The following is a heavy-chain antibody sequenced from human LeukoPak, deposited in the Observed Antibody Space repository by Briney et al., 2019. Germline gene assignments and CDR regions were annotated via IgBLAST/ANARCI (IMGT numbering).Heavy chain of an antibody. CDR2: INPNSGGT. D-gene: IGHD3-22*01. V-gene: IGHV1-2*02. Sequence: ASVKVSCKASGYTFTGDYMPWVRQAPGQGLELIGWINPNSGGTNYAQKFQGRVTMTRDTSISTAYMELSRLRSDDTAFFFQAEDGIRDYYDSSGYFTYWGQGTLVTVSS. J-gene: IGHJ4*02. CDR3: AEDGIRDYYDSSGYFTY. CDR1: GYTFTGDY.